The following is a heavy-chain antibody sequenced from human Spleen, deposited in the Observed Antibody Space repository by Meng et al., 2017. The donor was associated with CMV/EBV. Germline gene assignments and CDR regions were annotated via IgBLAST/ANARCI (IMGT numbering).Heavy chain of an antibody. CDR2: INPNGGDT. V-gene: IGHV1-2*02. D-gene: IGHD2-2*01. CDR1: GYTFTSYD. J-gene: IGHJ4*02. CDR3: AREGRGYCGSTSCFNFD. Sequence: ASVKVSCKASGYTFTSYDINWVRQATGQGLEWMGWINPNGGDTNYAQKFQGRVTMTRDTSITSAYMELSRLRSDDTAVYYCAREGRGYCGSTSCFNFDWGQGTLVTVSS.